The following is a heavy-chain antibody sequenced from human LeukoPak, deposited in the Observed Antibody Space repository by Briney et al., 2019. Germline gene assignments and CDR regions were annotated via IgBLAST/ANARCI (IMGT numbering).Heavy chain of an antibody. CDR2: INPNSGGT. Sequence: GASVKVSCKASGYTFTGYYMHWVRQAPGQGLEWMGRINPNSGGTNYAQKLQGRVTMTTDTSTSTAYMELRSLRSDDTAVYYCARALWAGDYYYGMDVWGQGTTVTVSS. CDR3: ARALWAGDYYYGMDV. CDR1: GYTFTGYY. V-gene: IGHV1-2*06. D-gene: IGHD2-21*01. J-gene: IGHJ6*02.